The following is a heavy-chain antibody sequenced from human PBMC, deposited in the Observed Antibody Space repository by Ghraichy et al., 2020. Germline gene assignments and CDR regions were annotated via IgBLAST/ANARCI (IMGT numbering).Heavy chain of an antibody. D-gene: IGHD2-2*01. J-gene: IGHJ3*02. CDR2: ISSSGSTI. CDR3: ARGGIVVVPAAQRGAFDI. V-gene: IGHV3-48*03. CDR1: GFTFSSYE. Sequence: GGSLRLSCAASGFTFSSYEMNWVRQAPGKGLEWVSYISSSGSTIYYADSVKGRFTISRDNAKNSLYLQMNSLRAEDTAVYYCARGGIVVVPAAQRGAFDIWGQGTMVTVSS.